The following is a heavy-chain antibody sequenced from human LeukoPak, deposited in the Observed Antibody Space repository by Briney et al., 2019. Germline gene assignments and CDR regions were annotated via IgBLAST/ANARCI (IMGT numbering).Heavy chain of an antibody. V-gene: IGHV1-2*02. D-gene: IGHD2-2*01. CDR2: INPNSGGT. Sequence: GASVKVSCKASGYTFTGYYMHWVRQAPGQGLVWMGWINPNSGGTNYAQKFQGRVTMTRDTSISTAYMELSRLRSDATAVYYCARGRGMSCSSTSCYVGFFDYWGQGTLVTVSS. J-gene: IGHJ4*02. CDR3: ARGRGMSCSSTSCYVGFFDY. CDR1: GYTFTGYY.